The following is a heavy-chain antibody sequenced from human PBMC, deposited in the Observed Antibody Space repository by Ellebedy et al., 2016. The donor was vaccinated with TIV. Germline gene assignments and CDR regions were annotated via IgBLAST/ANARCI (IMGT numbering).Heavy chain of an antibody. D-gene: IGHD2-2*01. CDR1: GFTFSSYS. CDR3: ARDTCFSTSCYSDY. J-gene: IGHJ4*02. V-gene: IGHV3-21*06. CDR2: ISSTSSHI. Sequence: GESLKISXAASGFTFSSYSMSWVRQAPGKGLEWVSYISSTSSHIYYADSVQGRFTISRDNAKNTLFLQVNSLRAEDMAVYYCARDTCFSTSCYSDYWGQGALVTVSS.